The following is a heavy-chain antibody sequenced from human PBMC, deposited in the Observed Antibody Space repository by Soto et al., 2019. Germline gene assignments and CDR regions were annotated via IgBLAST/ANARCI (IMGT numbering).Heavy chain of an antibody. V-gene: IGHV1-18*01. Sequence: GASVKVSCKASGYTFTSYGISWVRQAPGQGPEWMGWISAYNGNTNYAQKLQGRVTMTTDTSTSTAYMELRSLRSDDTAVYYCARARTERGYSGYDSGEFDYWGQGTLVTVSS. CDR2: ISAYNGNT. J-gene: IGHJ4*02. D-gene: IGHD5-12*01. CDR1: GYTFTSYG. CDR3: ARARTERGYSGYDSGEFDY.